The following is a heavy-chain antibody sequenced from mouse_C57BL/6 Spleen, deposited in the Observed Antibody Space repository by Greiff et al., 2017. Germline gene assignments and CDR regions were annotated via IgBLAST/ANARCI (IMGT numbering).Heavy chain of an antibody. V-gene: IGHV1-9*01. Sequence: QVQLQQSGAELMKPGASVKLSCKATGYTFTGYWIEWVKQRHGHGLEWIGEILPGNGSTNYNEKFQGKATFTADTSSNTAYMQNSSLTTEDSAIYYCARSDPYYYDNVDYWGQGTTLTVSS. CDR2: ILPGNGST. CDR3: ARSDPYYYDNVDY. J-gene: IGHJ2*01. D-gene: IGHD1-1*01. CDR1: GYTFTGYW.